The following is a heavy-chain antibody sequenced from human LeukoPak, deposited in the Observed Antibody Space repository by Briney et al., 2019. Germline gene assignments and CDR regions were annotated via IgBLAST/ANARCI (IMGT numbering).Heavy chain of an antibody. V-gene: IGHV3-7*01. Sequence: PGGSLRLYCAASGFTFSSYWMNWVRQAPGKGLEWVASIKRDGSEKKYVDSVKGRFTISRDNAENSLYLQMNTVRGDDTAVYYCARDYNSYFDYWGQGTLVTVSS. J-gene: IGHJ4*02. CDR3: ARDYNSYFDY. CDR2: IKRDGSEK. D-gene: IGHD2/OR15-2a*01. CDR1: GFTFSSYW.